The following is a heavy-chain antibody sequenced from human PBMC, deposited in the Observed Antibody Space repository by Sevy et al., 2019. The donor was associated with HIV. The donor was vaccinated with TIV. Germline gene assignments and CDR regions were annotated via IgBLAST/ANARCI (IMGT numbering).Heavy chain of an antibody. CDR2: ISGSGYAT. CDR1: GFTFDSYA. J-gene: IGHJ4*02. Sequence: GGSLRLSCAASGFTFDSYAMHWVRQVAGKGLEWVSTISGSGYATYYADSVKGRFIISRDTSRNTLYLQMKSLRVEDSAVYFCAKDRVTVFGVVVTFDSWGQGTLVTVSS. V-gene: IGHV3-23*01. CDR3: AKDRVTVFGVVVTFDS. D-gene: IGHD3-3*01.